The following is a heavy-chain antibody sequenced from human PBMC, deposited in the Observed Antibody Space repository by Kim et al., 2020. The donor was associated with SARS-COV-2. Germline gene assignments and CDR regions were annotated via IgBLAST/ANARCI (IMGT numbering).Heavy chain of an antibody. CDR3: ARGDGYSYGSGLDY. Sequence: EQKFQGRVTMTRDTSTSTVYMELSSLRSEDTAVYYCARGDGYSYGSGLDYWGQGTLVTVSS. D-gene: IGHD5-18*01. V-gene: IGHV1-46*01. J-gene: IGHJ4*02.